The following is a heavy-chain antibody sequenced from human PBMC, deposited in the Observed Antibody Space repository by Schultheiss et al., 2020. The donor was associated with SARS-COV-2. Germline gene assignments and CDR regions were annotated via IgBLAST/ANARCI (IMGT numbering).Heavy chain of an antibody. D-gene: IGHD3-22*01. J-gene: IGHJ6*02. Sequence: SETLSLTCAVYGGSFSGYYWSWIRQHPGKGLEWIGYIYYSGSTNYNPSLKSRVTISVDTSKNQFSLKLSSVTAADTAVYYCARDTIVVVITSYYYYGMDVWGQGTTVTVSS. CDR1: GGSFSGYY. V-gene: IGHV4-34*01. CDR2: IYYSGST. CDR3: ARDTIVVVITSYYYYGMDV.